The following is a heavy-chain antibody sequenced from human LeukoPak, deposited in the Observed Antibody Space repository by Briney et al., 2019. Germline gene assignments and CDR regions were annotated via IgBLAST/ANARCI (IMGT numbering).Heavy chain of an antibody. J-gene: IGHJ4*02. V-gene: IGHV3-7*03. CDR3: ARGSVVATISRLYDY. Sequence: AGGSLRLSCAASGFTFTNYWMSWVRQAPGKGLELVANIKQDRSEKYYVDSVKGRFSISRDNTKNSLYLQMNSLRAEDTAVYYCARGSVVATISRLYDYWGQGTLVTVSS. D-gene: IGHD5-12*01. CDR1: GFTFTNYW. CDR2: IKQDRSEK.